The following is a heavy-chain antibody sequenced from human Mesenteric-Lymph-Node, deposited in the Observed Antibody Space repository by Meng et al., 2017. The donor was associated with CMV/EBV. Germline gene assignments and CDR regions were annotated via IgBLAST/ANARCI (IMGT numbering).Heavy chain of an antibody. Sequence: GESLKISCVASGFSFSSTWMSWVRQAPGKGLEWVGRIKSNIDGGTADYGAPVKGRFSISRDDSKTTVYLEMNTLKTEDTAVYYCNTPRGSGFDYWGQGVLVTVSS. CDR3: NTPRGSGFDY. D-gene: IGHD3-16*01. CDR2: IKSNIDGGTA. V-gene: IGHV3-15*01. J-gene: IGHJ4*02. CDR1: GFSFSSTW.